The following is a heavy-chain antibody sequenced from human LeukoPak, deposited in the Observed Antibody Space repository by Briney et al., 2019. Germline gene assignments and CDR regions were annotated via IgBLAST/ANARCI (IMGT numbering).Heavy chain of an antibody. CDR3: AKLASIVVVTATQYYFDY. CDR1: GFTFSSYG. CDR2: ISGSGGST. Sequence: GGSLRLSSAASGFTFSSYGMSWVRQAPGKGLEWVSAISGSGGSTYYADSVKGRFTISRDNSKNTLYLQMNSLRAEDTAVYYCAKLASIVVVTATQYYFDYWGQGTLVTVSS. J-gene: IGHJ4*02. D-gene: IGHD2-21*02. V-gene: IGHV3-23*01.